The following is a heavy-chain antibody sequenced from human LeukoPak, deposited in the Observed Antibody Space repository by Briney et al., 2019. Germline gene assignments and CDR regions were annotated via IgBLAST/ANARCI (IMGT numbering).Heavy chain of an antibody. CDR3: AGDYGEYYYGMDV. V-gene: IGHV3-33*01. J-gene: IGHJ6*02. CDR1: GFTFNSYG. CDR2: IWYDGSNE. Sequence: GGSLRLSCAASGFTFNSYGMHWVRQAPGKGLEWVAVIWYDGSNEYYADSVKGRFTISRDNSKNTLYLQMNSLRAEDTAVYYCAGDYGEYYYGMDVWGQGTTVTVSS. D-gene: IGHD4-17*01.